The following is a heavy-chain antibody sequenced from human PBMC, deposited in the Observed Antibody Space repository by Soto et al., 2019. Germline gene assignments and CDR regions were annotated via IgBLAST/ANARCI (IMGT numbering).Heavy chain of an antibody. CDR3: ARDRIVATQEYYYMDV. CDR2: IYYSGST. J-gene: IGHJ6*03. D-gene: IGHD5-12*01. CDR1: GGSISSGGYY. Sequence: QVQLQESGPGLVKPSQTLSLTCTVSGGSISSGGYYWSWIRQHPGKGLEWIGYIYYSGSTYYNPSLKSRVTISVDTSKNPFSLKLSSVTAADTAVYYCARDRIVATQEYYYMDVWGKGTTVTVSS. V-gene: IGHV4-31*03.